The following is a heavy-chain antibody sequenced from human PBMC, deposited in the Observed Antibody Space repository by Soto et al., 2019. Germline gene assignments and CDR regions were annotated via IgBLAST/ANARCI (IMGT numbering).Heavy chain of an antibody. Sequence: SETLSLTCIVSNFSISIGYYCGCIRQSPGKGLEWIATIYHTGHTYYNPSLKSRVTISVDTSENHFSLKLSSVTAADTAVYYCARERGDLGSSSWAFDPWGQGTLVTVSS. J-gene: IGHJ5*02. V-gene: IGHV4-38-2*02. CDR2: IYHTGHT. CDR3: ARERGDLGSSSWAFDP. CDR1: NFSISIGYY. D-gene: IGHD2-2*01.